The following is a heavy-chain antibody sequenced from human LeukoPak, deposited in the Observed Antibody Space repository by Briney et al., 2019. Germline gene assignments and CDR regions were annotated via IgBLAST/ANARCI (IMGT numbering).Heavy chain of an antibody. Sequence: SETLSLTCTVSGGSISSSSYYWGWIRQPPGKGLEWIGSIYYRGSTYYNPSLKSRVTISVDTSKNQFSLKLSSVTAADTAVYYCASSRYFDWSRFDPWGQGTLVTVSS. J-gene: IGHJ5*02. CDR2: IYYRGST. D-gene: IGHD3-9*01. V-gene: IGHV4-39*01. CDR1: GGSISSSSYY. CDR3: ASSRYFDWSRFDP.